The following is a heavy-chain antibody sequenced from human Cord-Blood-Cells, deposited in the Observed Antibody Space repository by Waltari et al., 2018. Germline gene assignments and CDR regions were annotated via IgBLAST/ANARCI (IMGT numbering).Heavy chain of an antibody. CDR2: IYHSGST. D-gene: IGHD5-12*01. J-gene: IGHJ4*02. CDR3: ARKAATNFDY. Sequence: QVQLQESGPGLVKPSETLSLTCAVSGYSISSGYYWGWIRQPPGKGLGWIGSIYHSGSTYYNPTLKSRVTISVDTSKNQFSLKLSSVTAADTAVYYCARKAATNFDYWGQGTLVTVSS. CDR1: GYSISSGYY. V-gene: IGHV4-38-2*01.